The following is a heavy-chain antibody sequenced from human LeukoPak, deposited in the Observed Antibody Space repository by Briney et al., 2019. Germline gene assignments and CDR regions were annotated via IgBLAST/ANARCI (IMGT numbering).Heavy chain of an antibody. CDR2: ISYDGSNK. CDR3: ARVGSGWEEYFQH. J-gene: IGHJ1*01. Sequence: GRSLRLSCAASGFTFSSYAMHWVRQAPGKGLEWVAVISYDGSNKYYADSVKGRFTISRDNSKNTLYLQMNSLRAEDTAVYYCARVGSGWEEYFQHWGQAPWSPSPQ. V-gene: IGHV3-30*04. D-gene: IGHD6-19*01. CDR1: GFTFSSYA.